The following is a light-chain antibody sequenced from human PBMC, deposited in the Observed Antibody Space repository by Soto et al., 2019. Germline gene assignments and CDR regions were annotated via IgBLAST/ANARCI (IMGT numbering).Light chain of an antibody. Sequence: QSALTQPRSVSGSPGQSVTISCTGTSSDVGGYNYVSWYQQHPGKAPKLMIYDVSKRPSGVPDRFSGSNSGNTASLTISGLQAEDEAVYYCCSYAGSYTFGFFGTGPTRTVL. V-gene: IGLV2-11*01. J-gene: IGLJ1*01. CDR1: SSDVGGYNY. CDR2: DVS. CDR3: CSYAGSYTFGF.